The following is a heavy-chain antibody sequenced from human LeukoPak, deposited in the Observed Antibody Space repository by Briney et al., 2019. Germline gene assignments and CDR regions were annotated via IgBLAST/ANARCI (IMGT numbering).Heavy chain of an antibody. V-gene: IGHV3-21*04. CDR3: AKVSKGGVVVKEFDY. CDR1: GFAFSSYS. CDR2: ISSSSSYI. J-gene: IGHJ4*02. Sequence: PGGSLRLSCAASGFAFSSYSMNWVRQAPGKGLEWVSSISSSSSYIYYADSVKGRFTISRDNAKNSLYLQMNSLRAEDTALYYCAKVSKGGVVVKEFDYWGQGTLVTVSS. D-gene: IGHD3-22*01.